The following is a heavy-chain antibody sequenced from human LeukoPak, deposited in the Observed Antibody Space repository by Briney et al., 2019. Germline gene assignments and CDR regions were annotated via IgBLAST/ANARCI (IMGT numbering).Heavy chain of an antibody. J-gene: IGHJ4*02. Sequence: GGSLRLSCAASGFTFSSYSMNWVRQAPGKGLEWVSSISSSSSYIYYADSVKGRFTISRDNAKNSLYLQMNSLRAEDTAVYYCARSYGRTIFGALGDYWGQGTLVTVSS. V-gene: IGHV3-21*01. CDR2: ISSSSSYI. CDR1: GFTFSSYS. D-gene: IGHD3-3*01. CDR3: ARSYGRTIFGALGDY.